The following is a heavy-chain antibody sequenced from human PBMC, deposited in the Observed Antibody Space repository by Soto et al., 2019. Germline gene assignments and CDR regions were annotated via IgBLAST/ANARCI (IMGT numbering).Heavy chain of an antibody. CDR1: GFTFRTYA. V-gene: IGHV3-23*01. Sequence: PGGSLRLSCAASGFTFRTYAMIWVGRAPGKGLEWVSTISGSVRSTYYADSVKGRFTISRDNSKNTLYLQMNSLRAEDTAIYYCAKLTGSGWYGGYYYYDMDVWGQGTTVTVSS. J-gene: IGHJ6*02. D-gene: IGHD6-19*01. CDR2: ISGSVRST. CDR3: AKLTGSGWYGGYYYYDMDV.